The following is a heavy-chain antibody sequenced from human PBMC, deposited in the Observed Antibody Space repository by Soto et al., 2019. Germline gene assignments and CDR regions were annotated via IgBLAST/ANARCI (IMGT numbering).Heavy chain of an antibody. CDR1: GFTVSSNY. J-gene: IGHJ4*02. V-gene: IGHV3-66*01. D-gene: IGHD2-21*02. Sequence: GGSLRLSCAASGFTVSSNYMSWVRQAPGKGLEWVSVIYSGGSTYYADSVKGRFTISRDNSKNTLYLQVNSLRAEDTAVYYCAKDKVPVVVTAPFDYWGQGTLVTVSS. CDR3: AKDKVPVVVTAPFDY. CDR2: IYSGGST.